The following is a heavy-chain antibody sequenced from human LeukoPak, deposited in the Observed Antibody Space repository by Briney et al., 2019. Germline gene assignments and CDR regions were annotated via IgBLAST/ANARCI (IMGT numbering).Heavy chain of an antibody. J-gene: IGHJ4*02. CDR1: GGSISSSSYY. CDR2: IYYSGST. D-gene: IGHD1-26*01. V-gene: IGHV4-39*07. Sequence: SETLSLTCTVSGGSISSSSYYWGWIRQPPGKGLEWIGSIYYSGSTYYNPSLKSRVTISVDTSKNQFSLKLSSVTAADTAVYYCARHEGATQYYFDYWGQGTLVTVSS. CDR3: ARHEGATQYYFDY.